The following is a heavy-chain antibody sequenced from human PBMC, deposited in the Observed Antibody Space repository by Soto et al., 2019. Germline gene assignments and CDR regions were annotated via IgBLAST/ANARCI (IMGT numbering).Heavy chain of an antibody. D-gene: IGHD4-17*01. J-gene: IGHJ4*02. V-gene: IGHV4-61*01. CDR3: ARDYFLDYGGNSGGFDY. CDR2: IYYSGST. Sequence: QVQLQESGPGLVKPSETLSLTCTVSGGSVSSGSYYWSWIRQPPGKGLEWIGYIYYSGSTNYNPSLKSRVALSVDTSKTQFALKLSSVTAADTAVYYCARDYFLDYGGNSGGFDYWGQGTLVTVSS. CDR1: GGSVSSGSYY.